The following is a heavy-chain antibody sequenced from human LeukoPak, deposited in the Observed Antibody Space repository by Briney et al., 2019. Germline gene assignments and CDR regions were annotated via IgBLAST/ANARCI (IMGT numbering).Heavy chain of an antibody. CDR1: GFTFSSYA. CDR2: ISGSGGST. CDR3: AKQSALYSGSYYADY. V-gene: IGHV3-23*01. Sequence: PGGSLRLFCAASGFTFSSYAMSWVRQAPGKGLEWVSAISGSGGSTYYADSVKGRFTISRDNSKNTLYLQMNSLRAEDTAVYYCAKQSALYSGSYYADYWGQGTLVTVSS. D-gene: IGHD1-26*01. J-gene: IGHJ4*02.